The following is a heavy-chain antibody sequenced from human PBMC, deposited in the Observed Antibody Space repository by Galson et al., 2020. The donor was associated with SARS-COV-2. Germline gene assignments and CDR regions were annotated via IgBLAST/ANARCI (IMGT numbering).Heavy chain of an antibody. J-gene: IGHJ6*02. Sequence: TGGSLRLSCAASGFTFSSYGMHWVRQAPGKGLEWVAVISYDGSNKYYAASVKGRFTISRDNSKNTLYLQMNSLRAEDTAVYYCAKDRVPWGLRITIFGVVSTPGMDVWGQGTTVTVSS. V-gene: IGHV3-30*18. CDR1: GFTFSSYG. D-gene: IGHD3-3*01. CDR2: ISYDGSNK. CDR3: AKDRVPWGLRITIFGVVSTPGMDV.